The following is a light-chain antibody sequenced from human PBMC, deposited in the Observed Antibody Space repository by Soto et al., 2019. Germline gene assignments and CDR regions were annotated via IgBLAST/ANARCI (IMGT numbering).Light chain of an antibody. CDR2: AAS. V-gene: IGKV1-12*01. CDR1: HVISNW. J-gene: IGKJ2*01. Sequence: DIQMTQSPSSVSASVGDTVNITCRASHVISNWLAWYQQKAGKAPKLLIYAASRLQSGVPSRFSGSGSGPDFTLTISGLQPEDVASYYCQQANDFPYTFGHWTKLEI. CDR3: QQANDFPYT.